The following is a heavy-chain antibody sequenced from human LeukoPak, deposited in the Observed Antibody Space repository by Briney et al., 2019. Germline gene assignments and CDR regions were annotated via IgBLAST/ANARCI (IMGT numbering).Heavy chain of an antibody. Sequence: SETLSLTCAVYGGSFSGHYWSWIRQPPGKGLEWIGEINHSGSTNYNPSLKSRVTISVDTSKNQFSLKLSSATAADTAVYYCARANYCSSTSCIIPYYYYGMDVWGQGTTVTVSS. J-gene: IGHJ6*02. CDR1: GGSFSGHY. V-gene: IGHV4-34*01. D-gene: IGHD2-2*01. CDR2: INHSGST. CDR3: ARANYCSSTSCIIPYYYYGMDV.